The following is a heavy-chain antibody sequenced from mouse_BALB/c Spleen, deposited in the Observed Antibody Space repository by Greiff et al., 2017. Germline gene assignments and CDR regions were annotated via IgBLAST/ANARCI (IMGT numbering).Heavy chain of an antibody. D-gene: IGHD3-3*01. CDR3: ARRGTSFDY. J-gene: IGHJ2*01. V-gene: IGHV1S81*02. CDR2: INPSNGRT. CDR1: GYTFTSYW. Sequence: QVQLQQPGAELVKPGASVKLSCKASGYTFTSYWMHWVKQRPGQGLEWIGEINPSNGRTNYNEKFKSKATLTVDKSSSTAYMQLSSLTSEDSAVYYCARRGTSFDYWGQGTTLTVSS.